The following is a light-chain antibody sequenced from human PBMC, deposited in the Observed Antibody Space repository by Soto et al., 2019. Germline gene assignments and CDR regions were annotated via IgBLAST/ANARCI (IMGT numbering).Light chain of an antibody. CDR1: SSDVGSYNL. Sequence: QSVLTQPASVSGSPGQSITFSCTGTSSDVGSYNLVSWYQQHPGKAPKLMIYEGSKRPSGVSNRFSGSKSGNTASLTISGLQAEDEADYYCCSYAGSSTFEVFGTGTKVTVL. CDR2: EGS. V-gene: IGLV2-23*03. J-gene: IGLJ1*01. CDR3: CSYAGSSTFEV.